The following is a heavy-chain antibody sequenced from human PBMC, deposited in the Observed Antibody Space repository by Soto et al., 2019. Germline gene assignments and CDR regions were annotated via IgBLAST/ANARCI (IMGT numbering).Heavy chain of an antibody. CDR3: ARFDLVAASPDAFDI. CDR1: GYSFTSYR. D-gene: IGHD5-12*01. CDR2: IYPGDSDT. V-gene: IGHV5-51*01. Sequence: PGESLKISCKGSGYSFTSYRIGWVRQMPGKGLEWMGIIYPGDSDTRYSPSFQGQVTISADKSISTAYLQWSSLKASDTAMYYCARFDLVAASPDAFDICCQATMFTVSS. J-gene: IGHJ3*02.